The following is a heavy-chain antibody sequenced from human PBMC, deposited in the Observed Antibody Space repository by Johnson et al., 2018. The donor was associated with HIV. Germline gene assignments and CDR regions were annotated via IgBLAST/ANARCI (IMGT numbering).Heavy chain of an antibody. V-gene: IGHV3-30*02. CDR1: GFTFSSYG. J-gene: IGHJ3*02. CDR3: AKNGARGDAFDI. Sequence: QVQLVESGGGVVQPGGSLRLSCAASGFTFSSYGMHWVRQAPGKGLEWVAFIRYDGSNKYYADSVKGRFTISRDNSKNTLYLQMNSLRAEDTAVYYWAKNGARGDAFDIWGQGTMVTVSS. CDR2: IRYDGSNK. D-gene: IGHD2-8*01.